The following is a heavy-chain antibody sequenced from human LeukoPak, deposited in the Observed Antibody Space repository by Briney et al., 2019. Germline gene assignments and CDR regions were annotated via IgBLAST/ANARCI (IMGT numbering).Heavy chain of an antibody. CDR3: TTEISRSYYY. Sequence: ASVKVSCKASGYTFTGYYIHWVRQAPGQGLEWMGWINPNSGGTNYAQKFQGRVTMTKDTSISTAFMELSSLRSDDTAVYYCTTEISRSYYYWGQGTLVTVSS. D-gene: IGHD6-13*01. CDR1: GYTFTGYY. V-gene: IGHV1-2*02. J-gene: IGHJ4*02. CDR2: INPNSGGT.